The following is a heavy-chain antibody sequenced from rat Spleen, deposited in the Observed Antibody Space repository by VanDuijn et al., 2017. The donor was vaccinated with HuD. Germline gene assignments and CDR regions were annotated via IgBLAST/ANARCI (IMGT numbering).Heavy chain of an antibody. CDR2: ISTSGGTT. CDR3: ARQGFGVRYYFDY. Sequence: EVELVESGGGLVQPGRSMKLSCAASGFTFSNYGMAWVRQAPTKGLEWVASISTSGGTTYYRDSVKGRFTISRDNTKSTLYLQMNSLSSEDTATYYCARQGFGVRYYFDYWGQGVMVTVSS. D-gene: IGHD4-3*01. J-gene: IGHJ2*01. CDR1: GFTFSNYG. V-gene: IGHV5-25*01.